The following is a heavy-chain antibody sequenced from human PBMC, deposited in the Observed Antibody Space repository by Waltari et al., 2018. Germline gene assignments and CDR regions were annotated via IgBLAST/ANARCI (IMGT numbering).Heavy chain of an antibody. D-gene: IGHD4-17*01. Sequence: EVQLVESGGGLVKPGGSLGLSCAASGFSFSFYSMLWVRQAPGKGLEWVSSINNNGNYKYYADSVTGRFTISRYSATNSLYLQMTSLRVEDTAVYYCAKGDTLTTRFFDPWGQGTLVTVSS. CDR3: AKGDTLTTRFFDP. CDR1: GFSFSFYS. J-gene: IGHJ5*02. CDR2: INNNGNYK. V-gene: IGHV3-21*01.